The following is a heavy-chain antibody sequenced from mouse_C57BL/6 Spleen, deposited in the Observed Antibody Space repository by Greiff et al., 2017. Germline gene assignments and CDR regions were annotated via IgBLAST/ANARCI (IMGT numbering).Heavy chain of an antibody. V-gene: IGHV1-69*01. CDR1: GYTFTSYW. Sequence: VQLQQSGAELVMPGASVKLSCKASGYTFTSYWMHWVKQRPGQGLEWIGEIDPSDSYTNYNQKFKGKSTLTVDKSSSTAYMQLSSLTSEDSAVYYCARQNSSHYYAMDYWGQGTSVTVSS. J-gene: IGHJ4*01. CDR3: ARQNSSHYYAMDY. CDR2: IDPSDSYT. D-gene: IGHD2-12*01.